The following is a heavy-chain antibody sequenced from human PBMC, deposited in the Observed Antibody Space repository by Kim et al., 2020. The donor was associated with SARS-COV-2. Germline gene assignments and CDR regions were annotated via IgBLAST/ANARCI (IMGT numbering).Heavy chain of an antibody. CDR3: ARRAEGRNSGYWGLFVDV. CDR1: GFTFSSYS. V-gene: IGHV3-21*01. CDR2: ISSSSSYI. D-gene: IGHD3-22*01. Sequence: GGSLRLSCAASGFTFSSYSMNWVRQAPGKGLEWVSSISSSSSYIYYADSVKGRFTISRDNAKNSVYLQMNSLRAEDTAVYYCARRAEGRNSGYWGLFVDVWGQGTTVTVSS. J-gene: IGHJ6*02.